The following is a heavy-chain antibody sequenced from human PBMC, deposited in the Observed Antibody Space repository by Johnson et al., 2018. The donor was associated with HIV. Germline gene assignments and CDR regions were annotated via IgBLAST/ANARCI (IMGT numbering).Heavy chain of an antibody. J-gene: IGHJ3*02. CDR2: ISYDGRNE. V-gene: IGHV3-30-3*01. Sequence: QVQLVESGGGVVQPGRSLRLSCAASGFTFSSYALHWVRQAPGKGLDWVAIISYDGRNEYYADSGKGRFTISRDNSKNTLYLQMHSLRAEDTAGYYCARVRLPDALDIWGQGTMVTVSS. CDR1: GFTFSSYA. CDR3: ARVRLPDALDI.